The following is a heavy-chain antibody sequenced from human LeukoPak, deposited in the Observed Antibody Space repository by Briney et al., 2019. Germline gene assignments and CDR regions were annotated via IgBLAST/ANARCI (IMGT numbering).Heavy chain of an antibody. V-gene: IGHV3-64*01. Sequence: GGSLRLSCVASGFTFSSYAMHWVRQTPGKGLEYVSGINSNGGSTYYANSVKGRFTISRDNSKNTLYLQMGSLRAEDMAVYYCARKRLRGGEFDYWGQGTLVTVSS. CDR3: ARKRLRGGEFDY. CDR1: GFTFSSYA. CDR2: INSNGGST. D-gene: IGHD6-25*01. J-gene: IGHJ4*02.